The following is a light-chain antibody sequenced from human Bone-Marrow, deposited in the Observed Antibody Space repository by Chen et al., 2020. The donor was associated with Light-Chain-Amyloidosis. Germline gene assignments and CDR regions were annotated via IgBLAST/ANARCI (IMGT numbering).Light chain of an antibody. J-gene: IGLJ1*01. Sequence: QSALTQPASVSGCPGQSIPLSCTGTSGDVGTYNYVSWYQQHPGKAPKVMIYAVSNRPSGVSNRFSGSKTGNTASLTISGLQAEDEADYYCSSFTSSSSYVFGPGTKVTVL. CDR2: AVS. CDR3: SSFTSSSSYV. V-gene: IGLV2-14*01. CDR1: SGDVGTYNY.